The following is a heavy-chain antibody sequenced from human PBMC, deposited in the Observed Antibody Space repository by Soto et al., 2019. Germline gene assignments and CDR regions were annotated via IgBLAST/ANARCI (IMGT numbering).Heavy chain of an antibody. D-gene: IGHD3-3*01. CDR2: IYYSGST. CDR3: ARDMSRERIRFFDY. Sequence: SETLSLTCTVSGGSISSYYWSWIRQPPGKGLEWIGYIYYSGSTNYNPSLKSRVTISIDTSKNQFSLKLSSVTAADTAVYYCARDMSRERIRFFDYWGQGTLVTVSS. J-gene: IGHJ4*02. V-gene: IGHV4-59*01. CDR1: GGSISSYY.